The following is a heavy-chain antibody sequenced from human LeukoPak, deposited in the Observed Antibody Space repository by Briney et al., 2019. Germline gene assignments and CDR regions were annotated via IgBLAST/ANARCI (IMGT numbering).Heavy chain of an antibody. Sequence: SETLSLTCTVSGGSISSYYWSWIRQPPGKGLEWIGYIYTSGSTNYNPPLKSRVTISVDTSKNQFSPKLSSVTAADTAVYYCARSQSSTSLNWFDPWGQGTLVTVSS. CDR1: GGSISSYY. CDR3: ARSQSSTSLNWFDP. J-gene: IGHJ5*02. D-gene: IGHD2-2*01. CDR2: IYTSGST. V-gene: IGHV4-4*09.